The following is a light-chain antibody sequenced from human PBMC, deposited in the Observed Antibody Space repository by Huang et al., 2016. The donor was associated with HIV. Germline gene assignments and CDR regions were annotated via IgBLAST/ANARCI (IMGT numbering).Light chain of an antibody. J-gene: IGKJ3*01. CDR3: QQRSNWGGA. Sequence: IILTQSPATLSLSPGESASLSCRARQSLSRYVAWYPHKPGQAPRLLIYDGSNRASGIPARFSGSGSGTDFTLTISSLEPEDFAVYYCQQRSNWGGAFGPGTKVEI. CDR2: DGS. V-gene: IGKV3-11*01. CDR1: QSLSRY.